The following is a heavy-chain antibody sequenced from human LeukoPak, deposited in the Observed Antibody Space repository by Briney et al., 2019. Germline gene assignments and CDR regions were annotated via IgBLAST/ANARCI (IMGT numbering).Heavy chain of an antibody. CDR1: GFTFSSYS. CDR2: ISSSSSTI. Sequence: GGSLRLSCAASGFTFSSYSMNWVRQPPGKGVEGVSYISSSSSTIYYADSVKGRFTISRDNAKNSLYLQMNSLRAEDTAVYYCARDHDYGDYVCGYWGQGTLVTVSS. V-gene: IGHV3-48*01. J-gene: IGHJ4*02. CDR3: ARDHDYGDYVCGY. D-gene: IGHD4-17*01.